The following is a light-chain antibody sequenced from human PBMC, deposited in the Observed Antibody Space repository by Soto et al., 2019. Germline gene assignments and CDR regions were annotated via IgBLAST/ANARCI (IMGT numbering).Light chain of an antibody. V-gene: IGLV2-14*01. CDR1: SSDVGGYNY. CDR3: SSYTSSSTVV. Sequence: QSALTQPASVSGSPGQSITISCTGTSSDVGGYNYVSWYQQHPGKATKLMIYDFSNRPSGVSKRFSGSKSVNTASLTISVLQAEDEADYYCSSYTSSSTVVFGGGTKLTVL. CDR2: DFS. J-gene: IGLJ2*01.